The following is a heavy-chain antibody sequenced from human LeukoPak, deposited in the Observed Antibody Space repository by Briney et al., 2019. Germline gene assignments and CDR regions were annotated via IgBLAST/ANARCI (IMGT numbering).Heavy chain of an antibody. J-gene: IGHJ4*02. CDR1: GLPFEDYG. D-gene: IGHD6-19*01. Sequence: GGSRRLSCAASGLPFEDYGMHWVRQAPGKGLEWGALLGYDGNNKECADSVKGRFTISRDNSKNTLFLQMNSLRAEDTAVYYCARDRGNGAVAGTGFDYWGQGTLVTVFS. CDR2: LGYDGNNK. CDR3: ARDRGNGAVAGTGFDY. V-gene: IGHV3-33*08.